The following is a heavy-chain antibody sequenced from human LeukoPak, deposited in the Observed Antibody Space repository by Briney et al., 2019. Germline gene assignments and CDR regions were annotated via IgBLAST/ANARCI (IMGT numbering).Heavy chain of an antibody. CDR2: IYYSGST. Sequence: PSETLSLTCTVSGGSISSYYWSWLRQPPGKGLEWSGYIYYSGSTNYNPSLKSRVTITVDTSKNQFSLKLSSVTAADTAVYYCARSGGTDAFDIWGQGTMVTVSS. J-gene: IGHJ3*02. V-gene: IGHV4-59*12. D-gene: IGHD1-14*01. CDR1: GGSISSYY. CDR3: ARSGGTDAFDI.